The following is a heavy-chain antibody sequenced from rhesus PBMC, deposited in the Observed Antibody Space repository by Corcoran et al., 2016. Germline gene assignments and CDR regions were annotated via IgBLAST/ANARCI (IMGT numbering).Heavy chain of an antibody. D-gene: IGHD4-11*01. Sequence: QLQLQESGPGLVKPSETLSVTCAVSGGSISSSYWSWIRQAPGKGLEWIGYIDGSGSRTNYNPSLKSRVTLSVDTSKNQFSLKLSSVTAADTAVYYCVRERLTTFDFWGQGLRVTVSS. CDR2: IDGSGSRT. CDR3: VRERLTTFDF. J-gene: IGHJ3*01. CDR1: GGSISSSY. V-gene: IGHV4-169*02.